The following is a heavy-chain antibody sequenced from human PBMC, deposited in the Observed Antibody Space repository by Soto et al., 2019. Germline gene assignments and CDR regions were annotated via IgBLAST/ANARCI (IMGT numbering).Heavy chain of an antibody. CDR2: IIPILGIA. V-gene: IGHV1-69*02. CDR3: ARSLYGSGSYYYYMDV. CDR1: GGTFSSYT. Sequence: SVKGSCKASGGTFSSYTISWVRQAPGQGLEWMGRIIPILGIANYAQKFQGRVTITADKSTSTAYMELSSLRSEDTAVYYCARSLYGSGSYYYYMDVWGKGTTVTVSS. D-gene: IGHD3-10*01. J-gene: IGHJ6*03.